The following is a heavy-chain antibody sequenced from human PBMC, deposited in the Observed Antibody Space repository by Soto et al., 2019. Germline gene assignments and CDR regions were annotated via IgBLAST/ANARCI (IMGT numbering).Heavy chain of an antibody. CDR3: ASVSNRSGGDY. CDR1: GGSFSGYY. V-gene: IGHV4-34*01. CDR2: INHSGST. J-gene: IGHJ4*02. Sequence: QVQLQQWGAGLLKPSETLSLTCAVYGGSFSGYYWSWIRQPPGKGLEWIGEINHSGSTNYNPSLKSRVTISVDTSKHQFSLKLSSVTAADTAVYYCASVSNRSGGDYWGQGTLVTVSS. D-gene: IGHD2-15*01.